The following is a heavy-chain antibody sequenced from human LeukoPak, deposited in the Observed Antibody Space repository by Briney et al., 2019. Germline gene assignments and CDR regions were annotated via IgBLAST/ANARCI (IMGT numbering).Heavy chain of an antibody. CDR3: AKSAYSSGWSPLDP. CDR2: IRYDGSNK. D-gene: IGHD6-19*01. V-gene: IGHV3-30*02. J-gene: IGHJ5*02. CDR1: GFTFSSYS. Sequence: GGSLRLSCAASGFTFSSYSMNWVRQAPGKGLEWVAFIRYDGSNKYYADSVKGRFTISRDNSKNTLYLQMNSLRAEDTAVYYCAKSAYSSGWSPLDPWGQGTLVTVSS.